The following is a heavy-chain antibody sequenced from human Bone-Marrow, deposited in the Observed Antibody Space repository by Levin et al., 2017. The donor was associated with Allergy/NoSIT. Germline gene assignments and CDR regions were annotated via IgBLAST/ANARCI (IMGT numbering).Heavy chain of an antibody. Sequence: PGGSLRLSCAASEFTFSIYTLNWVRQAPGKGLEWVSSISSSSGFIYYADSVKGRFTISRDNAKNSLYLQMNSLRAEDTAVYYCARSTCSGGSCYFGVWGQGTMVTVSS. J-gene: IGHJ3*01. D-gene: IGHD2-15*01. CDR3: ARSTCSGGSCYFGV. V-gene: IGHV3-21*01. CDR1: EFTFSIYT. CDR2: ISSSSGFI.